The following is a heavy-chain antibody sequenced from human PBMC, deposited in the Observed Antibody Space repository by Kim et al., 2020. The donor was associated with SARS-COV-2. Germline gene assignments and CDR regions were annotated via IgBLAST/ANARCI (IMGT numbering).Heavy chain of an antibody. V-gene: IGHV3-23*01. CDR3: AKAADSSGYYSVDAFDI. J-gene: IGHJ3*02. Sequence: VTGRFTIARDNSKNTLYLQMNSLRAEDTAVYYCAKAADSSGYYSVDAFDIWGQGTMVTVSS. D-gene: IGHD3-22*01.